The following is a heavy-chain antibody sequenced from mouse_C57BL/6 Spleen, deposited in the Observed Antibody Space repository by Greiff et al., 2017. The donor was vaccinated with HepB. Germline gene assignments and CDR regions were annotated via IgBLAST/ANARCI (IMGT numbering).Heavy chain of an antibody. CDR2: IYPSDSET. Sequence: QVQLQQPGAELVRPGSSVKLSCKASGYTFTSYWMDWVKQRPGQGLEWIGNIYPSDSETHYNQKFKDKATLTVDKSSSTAYMQLSSLTSEDSAVYYCARSEGGYFDVWGTWTTVTVSS. CDR3: ARSEGGYFDV. CDR1: GYTFTSYW. J-gene: IGHJ1*03. V-gene: IGHV1-61*01.